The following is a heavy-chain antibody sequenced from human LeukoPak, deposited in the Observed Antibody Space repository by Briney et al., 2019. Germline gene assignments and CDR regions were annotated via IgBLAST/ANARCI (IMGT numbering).Heavy chain of an antibody. V-gene: IGHV3-7*01. J-gene: IGHJ4*02. CDR2: IKQDGSEK. CDR1: GFTFSNAW. D-gene: IGHD3-10*01. CDR3: ARDLYKFGESGPFDY. Sequence: PGGSLRLSCGASGFTFSNAWMGWVRQAPGKGLEWVANIKQDGSEKYYVDSVKGRFTIPRDNAKNSLYLQMNSLRAEDTAVYYCARDLYKFGESGPFDYWGQGTLVTVSS.